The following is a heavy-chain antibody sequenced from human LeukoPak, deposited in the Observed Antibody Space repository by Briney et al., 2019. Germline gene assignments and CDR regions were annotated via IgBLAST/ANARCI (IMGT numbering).Heavy chain of an antibody. D-gene: IGHD3-10*01. Sequence: PGGSLRLSCATSGFTFSNHDMNWVRQAPGKGLEWVSSITGSSKSKDFADSVKGRFAISRDNAKNSLFLQMDSLRVEDTAVYYCVREGSGSTHYMDVWWKGTTVTVSS. CDR1: GFTFSNHD. CDR2: ITGSSKSK. V-gene: IGHV3-21*01. J-gene: IGHJ6*03. CDR3: VREGSGSTHYMDV.